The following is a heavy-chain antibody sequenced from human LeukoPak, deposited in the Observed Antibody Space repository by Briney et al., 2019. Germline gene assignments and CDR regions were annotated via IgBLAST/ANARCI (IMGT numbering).Heavy chain of an antibody. CDR2: ISYDGSNK. D-gene: IGHD5-18*01. Sequence: GGSLRLSCAASGFTLSGYAIHWVRQAPGKGLEWVAVISYDGSNKFYADSVKGRFTISRDNSNNTLFLQMNSLRAEDTAVYYCARVGRGYSFKVYYFDYWGQGTLVTVSS. V-gene: IGHV3-30*04. J-gene: IGHJ4*02. CDR1: GFTLSGYA. CDR3: ARVGRGYSFKVYYFDY.